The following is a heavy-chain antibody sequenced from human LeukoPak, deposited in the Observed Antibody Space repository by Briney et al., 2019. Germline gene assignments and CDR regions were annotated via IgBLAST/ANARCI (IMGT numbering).Heavy chain of an antibody. V-gene: IGHV1-18*01. CDR3: ARTYYYDSSGYPNWFDP. Sequence: GASVKVSCKASGYTFTSYGISWVRQAPGHGLEWMGWISTFNGHTNYAQSRQDRVTMTTDTSTSTVYMELSSLISDDTAVYYCARTYYYDSSGYPNWFDPWGQGTLVTVSS. CDR2: ISTFNGHT. D-gene: IGHD3-22*01. J-gene: IGHJ5*02. CDR1: GYTFTSYG.